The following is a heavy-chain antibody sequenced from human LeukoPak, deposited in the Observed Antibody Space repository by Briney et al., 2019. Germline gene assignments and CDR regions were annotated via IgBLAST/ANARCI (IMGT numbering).Heavy chain of an antibody. Sequence: GGSLRLSCAASGFTFTSYWMHWVRQVPGKGLVWVSRIHSDGTSTNYADSVKGRFTISRDNSKNTLYLQMNSLRAEDTAVYYCAMSGYYTGFDYWGQGTLVTVSS. CDR1: GFTFTSYW. CDR3: AMSGYYTGFDY. J-gene: IGHJ4*02. D-gene: IGHD3-3*01. CDR2: IHSDGTST. V-gene: IGHV3-74*01.